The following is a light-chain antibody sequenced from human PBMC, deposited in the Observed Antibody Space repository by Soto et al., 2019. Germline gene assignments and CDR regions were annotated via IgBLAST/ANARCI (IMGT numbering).Light chain of an antibody. J-gene: IGKJ5*01. CDR1: QGIGND. Sequence: DIQMTQSPSSLSASVGDRVTITCRASQGIGNDLGWYQQKPGKAPKRLIYGASSLQSGVPSRFSGSGSGTEFTLTISSLQPEDSATYFCQQLNSYPQTFGQGTRLEIK. V-gene: IGKV1-17*01. CDR2: GAS. CDR3: QQLNSYPQT.